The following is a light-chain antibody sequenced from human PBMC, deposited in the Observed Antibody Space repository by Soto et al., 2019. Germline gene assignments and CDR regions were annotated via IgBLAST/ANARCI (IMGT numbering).Light chain of an antibody. CDR2: SNN. V-gene: IGLV1-44*01. J-gene: IGLJ2*01. CDR1: SSNIGSNT. Sequence: QSVLTQPPSASGTPGQRVTISCSGSSSNIGSNTVNWYQQLPGTAPKVLIYSNNQRPSGVPDRFSGSKSGTSASLAISGLQSEDEGNYYCVTWDDSLNGPVFGGGTKLTVL. CDR3: VTWDDSLNGPV.